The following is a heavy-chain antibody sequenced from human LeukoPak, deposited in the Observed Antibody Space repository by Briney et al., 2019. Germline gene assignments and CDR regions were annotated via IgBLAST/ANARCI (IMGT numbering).Heavy chain of an antibody. CDR2: IYYSGST. V-gene: IGHV4-38-2*01. Sequence: SETLSLTCAVSGYSISSAYYWGWIRQPPGKGLEWIGSIYYSGSTYYNPSLKSRVTISVDTSKNQFSLKLSSVTAADTAVYYCARRTPYNWFDPWGQGTLVTVSS. D-gene: IGHD1-14*01. J-gene: IGHJ5*02. CDR1: GYSISSAYY. CDR3: ARRTPYNWFDP.